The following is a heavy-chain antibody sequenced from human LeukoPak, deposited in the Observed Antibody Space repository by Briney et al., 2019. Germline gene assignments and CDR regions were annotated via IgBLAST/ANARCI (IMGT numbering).Heavy chain of an antibody. CDR1: DGSFSGYY. CDR2: IYHSGST. Sequence: SETLSLTCAVYDGSFSGYYWSWIRQPPGKGLEWIGSIYHSGSTYYNPSLKSRVTISVDTSKNQFSLKLSSVTAADTAVYYCARVGPFTFGGVIEYWGQGTLVTVSS. CDR3: ARVGPFTFGGVIEY. V-gene: IGHV4-34*01. D-gene: IGHD3-16*02. J-gene: IGHJ4*02.